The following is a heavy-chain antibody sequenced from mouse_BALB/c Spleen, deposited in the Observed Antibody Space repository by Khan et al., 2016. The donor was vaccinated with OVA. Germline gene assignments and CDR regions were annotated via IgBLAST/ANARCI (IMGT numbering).Heavy chain of an antibody. V-gene: IGHV14-1*02. D-gene: IGHD2-1*01. CDR2: IDPENDDT. Sequence: VRLQQSGTELVRPGALVKLSCKASGFNIKDYYMNWVKQRPEQGLEWIGWIDPENDDTIYDPKFQGKASITAAISSNTASLQLSCLTSADTAVYYCVRLGYGNFWFAYWGQGTLVTVSA. CDR3: VRLGYGNFWFAY. CDR1: GFNIKDYY. J-gene: IGHJ3*01.